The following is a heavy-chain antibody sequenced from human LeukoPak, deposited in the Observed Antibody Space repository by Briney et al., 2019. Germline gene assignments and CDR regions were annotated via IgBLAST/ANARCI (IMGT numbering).Heavy chain of an antibody. CDR3: ARVRRWSLEWLPLPKYYFDY. CDR1: GGSFSGYY. CDR2: INHSGST. Sequence: SETLSLTCAVYGGSFSGYYWSWIRQPPGKGLEWIGEINHSGSTNYNPSLKSRVTISVDTSKNQFSLKLSSVTAADTAVYYCARVRRWSLEWLPLPKYYFDYWGQGTLVTVSS. D-gene: IGHD3-3*01. J-gene: IGHJ4*02. V-gene: IGHV4-34*01.